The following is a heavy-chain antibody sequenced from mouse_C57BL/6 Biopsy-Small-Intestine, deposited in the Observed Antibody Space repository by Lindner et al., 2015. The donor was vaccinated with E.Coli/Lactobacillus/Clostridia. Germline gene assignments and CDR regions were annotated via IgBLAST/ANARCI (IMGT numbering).Heavy chain of an antibody. Sequence: SVKVSCKVSGGTFSTYSISWVRQAPGQGLEWMGRIIPIRDPPNYAQKFQDRVTFIADISTSTAYMEVTSLKSDDTAVYYCVTQGCWGQGTLVTVSS. V-gene: IGHV1S61*01. D-gene: IGHD3-3*01. CDR1: GGTFSTYS. J-gene: IGHJ4*01. CDR3: VTQGC. CDR2: IIPIRDPP.